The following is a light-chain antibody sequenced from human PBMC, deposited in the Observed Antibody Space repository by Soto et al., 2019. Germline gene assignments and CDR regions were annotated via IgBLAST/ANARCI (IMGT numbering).Light chain of an antibody. V-gene: IGKV1-33*01. Sequence: DIRMTQSPSSLSASVGDRITITCQASQDINNFLNWYQQKPGTAPRLLIYDTSNVEGGVPSRFSGTGSGTDFTFTISSLQPEDIATYYCQQYENLPPTFGGGTKVEIK. CDR3: QQYENLPPT. CDR1: QDINNF. J-gene: IGKJ4*01. CDR2: DTS.